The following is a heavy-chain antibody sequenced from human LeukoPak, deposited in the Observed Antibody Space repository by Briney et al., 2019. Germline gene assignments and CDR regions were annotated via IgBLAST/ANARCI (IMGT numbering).Heavy chain of an antibody. CDR2: ISSSGSYI. D-gene: IGHD5-12*01. Sequence: GGSLRLSCAASGFTFSSYSMNWVRQAPGKGLEWVSSISSSGSYIYYADSVKGRFTISRDNAKNSLYLQMNSLRAEDTAVYYCGRVKEASAFDIWGQGTMVTVSS. CDR3: GRVKEASAFDI. V-gene: IGHV3-21*01. J-gene: IGHJ3*02. CDR1: GFTFSSYS.